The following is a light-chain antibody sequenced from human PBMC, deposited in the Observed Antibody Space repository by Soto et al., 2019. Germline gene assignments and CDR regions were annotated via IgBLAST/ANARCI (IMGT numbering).Light chain of an antibody. CDR3: QQYGSSPWT. CDR2: GAS. Sequence: EIVLTQSPDSLSLSPGERATLSCRASQSVSNNYLAWYQQKPGLAPRLLIYGASNRATGIPDRFSGSGSGTDFTLTISRLEPEDFAVYYCQQYGSSPWTFGQGTKVDIK. CDR1: QSVSNNY. J-gene: IGKJ1*01. V-gene: IGKV3-20*01.